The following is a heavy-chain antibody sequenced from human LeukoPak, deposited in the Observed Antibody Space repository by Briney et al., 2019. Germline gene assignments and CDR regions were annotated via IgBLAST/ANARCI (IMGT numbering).Heavy chain of an antibody. D-gene: IGHD3-16*01. CDR1: EYTFTNYD. Sequence: GASVKVSCKASEYTFTNYDINWVRRATGQGLEWMGWINPNSGNTGYTQKFQGRVTMTRNTSLSTAYMELTSLKSEDTAVYYCARSLGTYWGKDFLNWFDPWGQGTLVTVSS. J-gene: IGHJ5*01. V-gene: IGHV1-8*01. CDR2: INPNSGNT. CDR3: ARSLGTYWGKDFLNWFDP.